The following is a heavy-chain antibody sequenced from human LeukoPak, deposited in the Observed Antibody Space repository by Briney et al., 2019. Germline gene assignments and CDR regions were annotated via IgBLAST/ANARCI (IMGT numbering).Heavy chain of an antibody. J-gene: IGHJ6*02. Sequence: PSETLSLTCTVSGNSISSYYWSWIRQPPGKGLEWIGEINHSGSTNYNPSLKSRVTISVDTSKNQFSLKLSSVTAADTAVYYCARGPYYDFWSGYSEYGMDVWGQGTTVTVSS. CDR1: GNSISSYY. V-gene: IGHV4-34*01. CDR3: ARGPYYDFWSGYSEYGMDV. D-gene: IGHD3-3*01. CDR2: INHSGST.